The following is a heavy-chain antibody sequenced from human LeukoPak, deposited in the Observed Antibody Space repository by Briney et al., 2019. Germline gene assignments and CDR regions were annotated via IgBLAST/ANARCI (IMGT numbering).Heavy chain of an antibody. CDR3: AKGYYYGSGSYSTFDY. CDR2: ISGSGGST. CDR1: GFTFSSHA. Sequence: GGSLRLSCAASGFTFSSHALNWLRQAPGKGPEWVSTISGSGGSTYYADSVKGRFTISRDNSKNTLYVQMSSLRADDTAVYYCAKGYYYGSGSYSTFDYWGQGTLVTVSS. V-gene: IGHV3-23*01. J-gene: IGHJ4*02. D-gene: IGHD3-10*01.